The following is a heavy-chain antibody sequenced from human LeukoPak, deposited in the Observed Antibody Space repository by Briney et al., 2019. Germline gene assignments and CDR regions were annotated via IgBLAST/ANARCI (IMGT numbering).Heavy chain of an antibody. CDR1: GYTFTSYG. V-gene: IGHV1-18*01. Sequence: GASVKVSCKASGYTFTSYGISWVRQAPGQGLEWMGWISAYNGNTNYAQKFQGRVTITADESTSTAYMELSSLRSEDTAVYYCARDGRGLGFYYYYMDVWGKGTTVTVSS. J-gene: IGHJ6*03. CDR2: ISAYNGNT. CDR3: ARDGRGLGFYYYYMDV.